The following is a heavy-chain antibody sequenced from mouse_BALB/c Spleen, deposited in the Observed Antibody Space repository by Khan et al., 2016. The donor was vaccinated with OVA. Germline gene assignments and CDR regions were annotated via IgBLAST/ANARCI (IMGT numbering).Heavy chain of an antibody. CDR2: NDPENGET. Sequence: VQLQQPGAELVRPGALVKLSCKASGFNIKDYYMHWVKQRPEQGLEWIGWNDPENGETVYDPKFQGKANITADASSNKAYLQLSSLTSEDTAVYYCTRSGYSAWFAYWGQGTPVTVS. CDR3: TRSGYSAWFAY. V-gene: IGHV14-1*02. J-gene: IGHJ3*01. CDR1: GFNIKDYY.